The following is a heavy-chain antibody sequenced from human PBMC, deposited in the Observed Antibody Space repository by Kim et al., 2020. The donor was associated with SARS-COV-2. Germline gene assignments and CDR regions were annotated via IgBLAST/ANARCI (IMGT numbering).Heavy chain of an antibody. Sequence: ASVKVSCKASGYTFTSYYMHWVRQAPGQGLEWMGIINPSGGSTSYAQKFQGRVTMTRDTSTSTVYMELSSLRSEDTAVYYCARDLRKLVGAAPKYYFDYWGQGTLVTVSS. J-gene: IGHJ4*02. CDR2: INPSGGST. CDR3: ARDLRKLVGAAPKYYFDY. D-gene: IGHD1-26*01. CDR1: GYTFTSYY. V-gene: IGHV1-46*01.